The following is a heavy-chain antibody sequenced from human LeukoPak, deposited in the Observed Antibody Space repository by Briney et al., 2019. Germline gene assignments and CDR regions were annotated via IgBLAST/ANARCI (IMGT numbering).Heavy chain of an antibody. CDR2: MNPNSGNT. V-gene: IGHV1-8*03. CDR1: GYTFTSYD. CDR3: ARGQGRSGWYGLSSY. Sequence: ASVKVSCKASGYTFTSYDINWVRQATGQGLEWMGWMNPNSGNTGDAQKFQGRVTITRNTSISTAYMELSRLRSEDTAVYYCARGQGRSGWYGLSSYWGQGTLVTVSS. D-gene: IGHD6-19*01. J-gene: IGHJ4*02.